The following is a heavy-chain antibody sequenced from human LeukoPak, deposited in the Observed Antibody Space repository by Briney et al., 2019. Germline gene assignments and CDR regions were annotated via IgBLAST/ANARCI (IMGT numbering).Heavy chain of an antibody. Sequence: PSETLSLTCTVSGGSISSYYWSWIRQPPGKGLEWIGYIYYSGSTNYNPSLKSRVTISVDTSKNQFSLKLSSVTAADTAVYYCAWRLRYYAFDIWGQGTMVTVSS. J-gene: IGHJ3*02. CDR1: GGSISSYY. V-gene: IGHV4-59*12. CDR2: IYYSGST. CDR3: AWRLRYYAFDI. D-gene: IGHD3-9*01.